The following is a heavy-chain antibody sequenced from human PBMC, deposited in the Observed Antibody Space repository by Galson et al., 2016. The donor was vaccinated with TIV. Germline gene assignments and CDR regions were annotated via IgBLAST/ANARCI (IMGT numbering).Heavy chain of an antibody. D-gene: IGHD1/OR15-1a*01. CDR3: ARGDWDSDYYYLLDV. V-gene: IGHV1-18*01. J-gene: IGHJ6*02. CDR1: GFSFSSYD. Sequence: SVKVFCKASGFSFSSYDVTWVRQAPGQGLEWMGWRSGDNGNTNYPHNLQGRVTMTIDTSTNTAYMELRNLRSDDTAVYYCARGDWDSDYYYLLDVWGQGTTVSVS. CDR2: RSGDNGNT.